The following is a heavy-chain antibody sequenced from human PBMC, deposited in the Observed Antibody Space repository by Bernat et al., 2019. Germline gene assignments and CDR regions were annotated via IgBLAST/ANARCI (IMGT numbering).Heavy chain of an antibody. CDR2: INPNSGGT. CDR3: APTQVDCSGGSCYPRPFDY. J-gene: IGHJ4*02. D-gene: IGHD2-15*01. Sequence: QVQLVQSGAEVKKPGASVKVSCKASGYTFTGYYMHWVRQAPGQGLEWMGRINPNSGGTNYAQKCQGSVTMTRDTSISTAYMELSRLRSDDTAVYYCAPTQVDCSGGSCYPRPFDYWGQGTLVTVSS. CDR1: GYTFTGYY. V-gene: IGHV1-2*06.